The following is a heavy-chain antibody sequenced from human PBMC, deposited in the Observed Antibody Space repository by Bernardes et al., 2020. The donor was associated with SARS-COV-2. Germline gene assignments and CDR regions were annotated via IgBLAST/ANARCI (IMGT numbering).Heavy chain of an antibody. V-gene: IGHV3-9*01. D-gene: IGHD2-15*01. CDR3: VKDGGGSPRPRKRDGRIGFGH. Sequence: GGSLRLSCAASGFTFNDYAMHWVRQAPGKGLEWVSGIRWNSGNIGYRYSVKGRFTISRDNTKNFLYLQMNSLRAEDTALYYCVKDGGGSPRPRKRDGRIGFGHWGQGTLVTNSS. J-gene: IGHJ4*01. CDR1: GFTFNDYA. CDR2: IRWNSGNI.